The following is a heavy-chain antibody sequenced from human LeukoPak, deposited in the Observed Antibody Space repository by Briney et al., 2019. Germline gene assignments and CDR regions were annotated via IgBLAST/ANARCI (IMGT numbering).Heavy chain of an antibody. V-gene: IGHV3-43*02. CDR1: GFSFDDYA. J-gene: IGHJ5*01. D-gene: IGHD3-22*01. Sequence: GGSLRRSCAAPGFSFDDYAIHWVRQAPGKGLEWVSLISGDGGSTFYADSVKGRFTISRDNSKNSLYLQMSSLRSEDTALYYCARESDSSGWYDSWGQGTLVTVSS. CDR2: ISGDGGST. CDR3: ARESDSSGWYDS.